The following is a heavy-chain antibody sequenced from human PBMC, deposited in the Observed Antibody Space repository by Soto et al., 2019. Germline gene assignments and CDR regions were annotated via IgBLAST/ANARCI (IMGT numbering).Heavy chain of an antibody. Sequence: GGSLRLSCAASGFTFSSYWMHWVRQAPGKGLVWVSRINSDGSSTSYADSVKGRFTISRDNAKNTLYLQMNTLRAEDTAVYYCARATSAYSNSDYGGQGTLVTVSS. V-gene: IGHV3-74*01. CDR2: INSDGSST. J-gene: IGHJ4*02. D-gene: IGHD4-4*01. CDR1: GFTFSSYW. CDR3: ARATSAYSNSDY.